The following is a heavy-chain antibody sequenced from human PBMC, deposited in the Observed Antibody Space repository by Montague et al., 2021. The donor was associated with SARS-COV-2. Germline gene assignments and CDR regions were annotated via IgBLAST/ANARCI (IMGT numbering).Heavy chain of an antibody. J-gene: IGHJ4*02. CDR1: GGSISPYY. CDR2: IYYSGST. CDR3: ARGIWYAN. Sequence: SETLSLTCTVSGGSISPYYWNWIRQSPGKGLEWIGDIYYSGSTTYNPSLESRVTISVDTSENQFSLRLSSVTAADTAVYYCARGIWYANWGQGILVTVSS. V-gene: IGHV4-59*01. D-gene: IGHD6-13*01.